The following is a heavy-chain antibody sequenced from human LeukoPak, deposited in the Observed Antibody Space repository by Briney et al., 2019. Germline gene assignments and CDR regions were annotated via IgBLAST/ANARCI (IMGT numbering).Heavy chain of an antibody. D-gene: IGHD3-22*01. CDR2: INHSGST. CDR1: GGSFSPYY. CDR3: AGYYYDSSGYYTFDY. J-gene: IGHJ4*02. Sequence: SETLSLTCAVYGGSFSPYYWSWIRQPPGKGLEWIGEINHSGSTNYNPSLKSRVTISVDTSKNQFSLKLSSVTAADTTVYYCAGYYYDSSGYYTFDYWGQGTLVTVSS. V-gene: IGHV4-34*01.